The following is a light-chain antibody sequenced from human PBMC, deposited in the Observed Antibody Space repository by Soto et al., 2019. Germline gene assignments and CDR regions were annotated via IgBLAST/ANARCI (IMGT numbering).Light chain of an antibody. CDR1: QSVSSSY. J-gene: IGKJ5*01. V-gene: IGKV3-20*01. CDR2: GAS. CDR3: QQYNSGGIT. Sequence: EIVLTQSPGTLSLTPGERATLSCRASQSVSSSYLAWYQQKPGQAPRLLIYGASSRATGIPDRFSGSGSGTDFTLTISSLQSEDFAVYYCQQYNSGGITFGQGTRLEIK.